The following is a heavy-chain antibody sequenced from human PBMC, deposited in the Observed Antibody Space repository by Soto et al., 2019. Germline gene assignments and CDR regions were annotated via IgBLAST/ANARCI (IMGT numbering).Heavy chain of an antibody. CDR1: GFTFSSYS. D-gene: IGHD2-15*01. CDR3: ARDNVVVVAATGGGSHYMDV. Sequence: GSLRLSCAASGFTFSSYSMNWVRQAPGKGLEWVSSISSSSSYIYYADSVKGRFTISRDNAKNSLYLQMNSLRAEDTAVYYCARDNVVVVAATGGGSHYMDVWGKGTTVTVSS. CDR2: ISSSSSYI. J-gene: IGHJ6*03. V-gene: IGHV3-21*01.